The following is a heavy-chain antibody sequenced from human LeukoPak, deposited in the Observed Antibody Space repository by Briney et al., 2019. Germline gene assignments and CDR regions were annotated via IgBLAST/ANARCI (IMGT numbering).Heavy chain of an antibody. Sequence: PGRSLRLSCAASGLTFSSYGMHWVRQAPGKGLEWVAGASKDGSNKYYADSVKGRFTISRDNSKNTLYLQVNSLRAEDTAVFYCRSYYYDSSGSYFDYWGQGTLVTVSP. D-gene: IGHD3-22*01. CDR1: GLTFSSYG. V-gene: IGHV3-30*03. CDR2: ASKDGSNK. J-gene: IGHJ4*02. CDR3: RSYYYDSSGSYFDY.